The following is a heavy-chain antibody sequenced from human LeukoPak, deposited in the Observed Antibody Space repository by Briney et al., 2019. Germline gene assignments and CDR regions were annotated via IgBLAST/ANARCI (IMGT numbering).Heavy chain of an antibody. J-gene: IGHJ4*02. CDR1: GFTFSSYG. V-gene: IGHV3-33*01. D-gene: IGHD3-22*01. CDR3: AREGSTYYYDSSGYPKGDYFDY. CDR2: IWYDGGNK. Sequence: GGSLRLSCAASGFTFSSYGMHWVRQAPGKGLEWVAVIWYDGGNKYYADSVKGRFTISRDNSKNTLYLHMNSLRAEDTAVYYCAREGSTYYYDSSGYPKGDYFDYWGQGTLVTVSS.